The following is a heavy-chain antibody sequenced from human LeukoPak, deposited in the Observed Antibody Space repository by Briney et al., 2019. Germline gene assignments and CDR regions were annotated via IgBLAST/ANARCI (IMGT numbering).Heavy chain of an antibody. CDR2: IYYSGST. D-gene: IGHD6-19*01. CDR3: ARTKAQNPFRRGWANWFDP. Sequence: SGTLSLTCTVSGGSISSSSYYWGWIRQPPGKGLEWIGSIYYSGSTYYNPSLKSRVTISVDTSKNQFSLKLSSVTAADTAVYYCARTKAQNPFRRGWANWFDPWGQGTLVTVSS. J-gene: IGHJ5*02. V-gene: IGHV4-39*01. CDR1: GGSISSSSYY.